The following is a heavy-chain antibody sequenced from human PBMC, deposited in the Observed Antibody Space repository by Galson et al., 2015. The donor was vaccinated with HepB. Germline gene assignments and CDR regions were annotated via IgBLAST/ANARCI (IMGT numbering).Heavy chain of an antibody. CDR1: GFTFSSYA. D-gene: IGHD3-10*01. CDR3: ARDWPVTPVRGVIRLGTLDY. J-gene: IGHJ4*02. Sequence: SLRLSCAASGFTFSSYAMHWVRQAPGKGLEWVAVISCDGSNKYYADSVKGRFTISRDNSKNTLYLQMNSLRAEDTAVYYCARDWPVTPVRGVIRLGTLDYWGQGTLVTVSS. V-gene: IGHV3-30*04. CDR2: ISCDGSNK.